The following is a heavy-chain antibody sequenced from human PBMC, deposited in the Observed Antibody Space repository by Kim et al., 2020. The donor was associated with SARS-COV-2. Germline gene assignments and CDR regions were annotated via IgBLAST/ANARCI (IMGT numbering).Heavy chain of an antibody. J-gene: IGHJ4*02. D-gene: IGHD3-22*01. CDR1: GGSISSSSYY. CDR2: IYYSGST. Sequence: SETLSLTCTVSGGSISSSSYYWGWIRQPPGKGLEWIGSIYYSGSTYYNPSLKSRVTISVDTSKNQFSLKLSSVTAADTAVYYCARVEDYYDSSGYSSFGYWGQGTLVTVSS. V-gene: IGHV4-39*01. CDR3: ARVEDYYDSSGYSSFGY.